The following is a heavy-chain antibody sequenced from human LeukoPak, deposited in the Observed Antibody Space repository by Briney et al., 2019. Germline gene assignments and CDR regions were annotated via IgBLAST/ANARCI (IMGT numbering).Heavy chain of an antibody. J-gene: IGHJ3*02. CDR2: ISSSSSYI. CDR1: GFTFSRDS. D-gene: IGHD1-1*01. CDR3: ARDSTRAFDI. Sequence: GGSLRLSCAASGFTFSRDSMNWVRQAPGKGLEWVSSISSSSSYIYYADSVKGRFTISRDNAKNSLYLQMNSLRAEDTAVYYCARDSTRAFDIWGQGTMVTVSS. V-gene: IGHV3-21*01.